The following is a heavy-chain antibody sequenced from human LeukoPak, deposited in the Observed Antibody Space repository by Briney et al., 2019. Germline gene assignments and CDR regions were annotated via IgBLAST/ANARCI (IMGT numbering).Heavy chain of an antibody. V-gene: IGHV3-48*02. CDR2: ISSISSTV. J-gene: IGHJ4*02. D-gene: IGHD1-26*01. CDR3: AREVVSYSGSYYIDY. Sequence: PGGSLRLSCAASGFIFSSYNMNWVRQAPGKGLEWVSYISSISSTVYYADSVQGRFTISRDNAKNSLYLQMNSLRDEDTAVYYCAREVVSYSGSYYIDYWGQGTLVTVSS. CDR1: GFIFSSYN.